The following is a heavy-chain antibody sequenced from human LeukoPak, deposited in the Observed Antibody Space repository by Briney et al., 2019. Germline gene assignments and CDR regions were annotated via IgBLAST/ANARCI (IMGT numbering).Heavy chain of an antibody. D-gene: IGHD2-15*01. Sequence: SETLSLTCTVSGGSISSYYWSWMRQPPGQGLEWIGYIYYSGSTNYNPSLKSRVTISVDTSKNQFSLKLSSVTAADTAVYYCASTYCSGGSCYFDYWGQGTLVSVSS. CDR3: ASTYCSGGSCYFDY. V-gene: IGHV4-59*08. J-gene: IGHJ4*02. CDR1: GGSISSYY. CDR2: IYYSGST.